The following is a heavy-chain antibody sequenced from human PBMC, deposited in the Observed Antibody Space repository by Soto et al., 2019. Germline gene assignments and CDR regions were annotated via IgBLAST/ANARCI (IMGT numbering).Heavy chain of an antibody. Sequence: VQLVESGGGLVQPGKSLRLSCAASGFTFHDFAMHWVRQAPGKGLEWVSGISWNSGSRGYADYVNGRVTISRDNDMNSLYLQMNSLRAEDKALYYGAKDKVYNWNDGAAFEIWGQGTMVTVSS. J-gene: IGHJ3*02. V-gene: IGHV3-9*01. D-gene: IGHD1-20*01. CDR2: ISWNSGSR. CDR1: GFTFHDFA. CDR3: AKDKVYNWNDGAAFEI.